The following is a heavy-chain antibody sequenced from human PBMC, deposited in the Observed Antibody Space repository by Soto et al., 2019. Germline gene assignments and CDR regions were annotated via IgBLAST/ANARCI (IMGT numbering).Heavy chain of an antibody. CDR2: FDPEDGET. CDR1: GYTLTELS. CDR3: ATDLWRLWLHAAGRY. J-gene: IGHJ4*02. D-gene: IGHD5-18*01. V-gene: IGHV1-24*01. Sequence: QVQLVQSGAEVKKPGASVKVSCKVSGYTLTELSMHWVRQAPGTGLEWMGGFDPEDGETIYAQKFQGRVTMSEDTSTDKAYMEPRSPRSKNTDVYYCATDLWRLWLHAAGRYRCQGNLVSVSS.